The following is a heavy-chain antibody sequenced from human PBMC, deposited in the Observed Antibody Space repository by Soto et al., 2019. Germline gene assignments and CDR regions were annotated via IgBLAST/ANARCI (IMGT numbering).Heavy chain of an antibody. CDR1: GAAINSYY. CDR3: ARVDGYFFLFDN. CDR2: IYYTGST. J-gene: IGHJ4*02. V-gene: IGHV4-59*01. D-gene: IGHD3-22*01. Sequence: SETLSLTCTVSGAAINSYYWSWLRQAPGLGLEWIGYIYYTGSTNYNPSLESRVTVSVDRSRNQFSLELRSVTAADTAVYYCARVDGYFFLFDNWGQGTQVTVSS.